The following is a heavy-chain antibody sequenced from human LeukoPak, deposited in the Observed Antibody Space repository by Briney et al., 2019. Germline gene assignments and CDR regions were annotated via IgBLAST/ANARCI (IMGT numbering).Heavy chain of an antibody. CDR2: IKQDGSEK. J-gene: IGHJ6*03. V-gene: IGHV3-7*01. CDR1: GFTFSSYW. CDR3: ARERWVVPAAILGYYYYYMDV. Sequence: GGSLRLSCAASGFTFSSYWMSWVRQAPGKGLEWVANIKQDGSEKYYVDSVKGRFTISGDNAKNSLYLQMNGLRAEDTAVYYCARERWVVPAAILGYYYYYMDVWGKGTTVTVSS. D-gene: IGHD2-2*02.